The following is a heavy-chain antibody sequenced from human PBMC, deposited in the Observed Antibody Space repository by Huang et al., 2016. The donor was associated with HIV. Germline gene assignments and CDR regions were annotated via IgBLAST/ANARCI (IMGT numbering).Heavy chain of an antibody. CDR3: ARAKDTWDAYDI. Sequence: QVQLVESGGGVVQPGRSLRLSCAASGFPFNNQSMHWVRQAPGKGLNWVEVKSKDGSNNDYADSVKCRVTISRDSSKSTLFLHMTSLRTEDTAVYYCARAKDTWDAYDIWGQGTMVIVSS. CDR2: KSKDGSNN. J-gene: IGHJ3*02. V-gene: IGHV3-30-3*01. D-gene: IGHD5-18*01. CDR1: GFPFNNQS.